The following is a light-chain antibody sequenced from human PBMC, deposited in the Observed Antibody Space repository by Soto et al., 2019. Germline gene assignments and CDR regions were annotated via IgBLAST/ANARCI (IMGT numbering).Light chain of an antibody. J-gene: IGKJ1*01. CDR1: ESVNYF. CDR2: DAS. Sequence: EIVLTQSPATLSLSPGDRATLSCSASESVNYFLAWYQQKPGQAPRLLIYDASKRVAGVPARFSGSGSGTDFTLTISSLEPEDFAVYYCQQRSNRPQTFGQGTKVDIK. CDR3: QQRSNRPQT. V-gene: IGKV3-11*01.